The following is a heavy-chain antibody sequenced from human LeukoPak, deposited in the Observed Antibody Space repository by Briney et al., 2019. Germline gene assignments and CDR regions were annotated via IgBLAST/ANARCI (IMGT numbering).Heavy chain of an antibody. J-gene: IGHJ4*02. CDR1: GGSISSGGYY. CDR2: IYYSGST. CDR3: ARRYYYDSSGYYYFYY. Sequence: PSETLSLTCTVSGGSISSGGYYWSWIRQHPGKGLEWIGYIYYSGSTYYNPSLKSRVTISVDTSKNQFSLKLSSVTAADTAVYYCARRYYYDSSGYYYFYYWGQGTLVTVSS. V-gene: IGHV4-31*03. D-gene: IGHD3-22*01.